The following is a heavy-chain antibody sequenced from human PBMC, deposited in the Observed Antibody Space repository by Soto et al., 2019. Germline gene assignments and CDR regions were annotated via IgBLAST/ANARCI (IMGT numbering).Heavy chain of an antibody. J-gene: IGHJ4*02. Sequence: ASVKVSCKVSGYTLTELSMHWVRQAPGKGLEWMGGFDPEDGETIYAQKFQGRVTMTEDTSKNQFSLKLSSVTAADTAVYYCASGHDYYGSGSTIEFDYWGQGTLVTVSS. V-gene: IGHV1-24*01. CDR2: FDPEDGET. D-gene: IGHD3-10*01. CDR1: GYTLTELS. CDR3: ASGHDYYGSGSTIEFDY.